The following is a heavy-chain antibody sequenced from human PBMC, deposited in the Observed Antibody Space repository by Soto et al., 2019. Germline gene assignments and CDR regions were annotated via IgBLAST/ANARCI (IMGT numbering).Heavy chain of an antibody. J-gene: IGHJ4*02. Sequence: PGGSLRLSCAASGFTFSDYYMSWIRQAPGKGLEWVSYISSSSSYTNYADSVKGRFTISRDNAKNSLYLQMNSLRAEDTAVYYCARDRAYYDSSGLSYYFDYWGQGTLVTVSS. V-gene: IGHV3-11*06. CDR3: ARDRAYYDSSGLSYYFDY. CDR1: GFTFSDYY. CDR2: ISSSSSYT. D-gene: IGHD3-22*01.